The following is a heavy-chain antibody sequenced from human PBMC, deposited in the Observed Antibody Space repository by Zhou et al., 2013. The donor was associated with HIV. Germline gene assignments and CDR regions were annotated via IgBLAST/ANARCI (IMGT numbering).Heavy chain of an antibody. CDR2: INAYNGDT. Sequence: QVQLVQSGTEVKKPGSSVKVSCKASGDIFSSYAISWVRQAPGQGLEWMGWINAYNGDTSYAQKFRGRVTMTTDTPTATAYMELTRLTSDDTAMYFCARVVSHIPPGAYWGQGTLVTVSS. V-gene: IGHV1-18*01. CDR1: GDIFSSYA. J-gene: IGHJ4*02. CDR3: ARVVSHIPPGAY.